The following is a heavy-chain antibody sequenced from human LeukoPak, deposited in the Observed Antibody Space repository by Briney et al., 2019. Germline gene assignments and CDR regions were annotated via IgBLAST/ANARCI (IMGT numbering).Heavy chain of an antibody. CDR2: INPSGGST. Sequence: ASVKVSCKASGYTFTSYYMHWVRQAPGQGLEWMGIINPSGGSTSYAQKFQGRVTMTRDMSTSTVYMELSSLRPEDTAVYYCARDLTLSSSSSLGAFDIWGQGTMVTVSS. V-gene: IGHV1-46*01. D-gene: IGHD6-6*01. CDR1: GYTFTSYY. CDR3: ARDLTLSSSSSLGAFDI. J-gene: IGHJ3*02.